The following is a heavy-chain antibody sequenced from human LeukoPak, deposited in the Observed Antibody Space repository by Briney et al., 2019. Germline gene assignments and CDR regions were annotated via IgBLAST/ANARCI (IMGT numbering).Heavy chain of an antibody. J-gene: IGHJ5*02. CDR1: GFTFSSYS. D-gene: IGHD3/OR15-3a*01. V-gene: IGHV3-48*01. CDR2: ISSSSSTI. Sequence: PGGSLRLSCAASGFTFSSYSMNWVRQAPGKGLEWVSYISSSSSTIYYADSVKGRFTISSDNAKNSLYLQMNSLRAEDTAVYYCARDLMETSPWTTEGFDPWGQGTLVTVSS. CDR3: ARDLMETSPWTTEGFDP.